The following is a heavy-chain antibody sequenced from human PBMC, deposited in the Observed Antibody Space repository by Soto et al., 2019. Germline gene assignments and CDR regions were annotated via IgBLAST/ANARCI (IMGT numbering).Heavy chain of an antibody. CDR1: GYTFTSYY. CDR2: INPSGGST. CDR3: ARDRGSGSSWDRFDY. V-gene: IGHV1-46*01. D-gene: IGHD6-13*01. Sequence: QVQLVQSGAEVKKPGASVKVSCKASGYTFTSYYMHWLRQAPGQGLEWMGIINPSGGSTSYAQKFPGRVTMTRDTSTSTVYRELSSLRSEDTAVYYCARDRGSGSSWDRFDYWGQGTLVTVSS. J-gene: IGHJ4*02.